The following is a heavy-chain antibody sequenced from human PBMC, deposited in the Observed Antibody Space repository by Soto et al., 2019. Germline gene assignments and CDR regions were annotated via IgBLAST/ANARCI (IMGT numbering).Heavy chain of an antibody. CDR3: ARITGQEYDYVWGSCCRFDP. CDR1: GFTFSSYS. CDR2: ISSSSSYT. Sequence: GGSLRLSCAASGFTFSSYSMNWVRQAPGKGLEWVSSISSSSSYTYYADSVKGRFTISRDNAKNSLYLQKNSLRAEDTAVYYCARITGQEYDYVWGSCCRFDPWGQGTLVTVSS. D-gene: IGHD3-16*01. J-gene: IGHJ5*02. V-gene: IGHV3-21*01.